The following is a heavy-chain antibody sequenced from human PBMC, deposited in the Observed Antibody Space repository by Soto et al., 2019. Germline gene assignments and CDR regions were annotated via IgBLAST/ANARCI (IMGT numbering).Heavy chain of an antibody. Sequence: PSETLSLTCAVSGDSIISRGYSWSWIRQPPGKGLEWIGYISHSGTTYHNPSLKSRLTISMDRSTNQFSLKLKSVSAADTAVYYCARAPHRIVVVTAIPSSSHYWGQGVMLTV. D-gene: IGHD2-21*02. V-gene: IGHV4-30-2*01. CDR3: ARAPHRIVVVTAIPSSSHY. J-gene: IGHJ4*02. CDR1: GDSIISRGYS. CDR2: ISHSGTT.